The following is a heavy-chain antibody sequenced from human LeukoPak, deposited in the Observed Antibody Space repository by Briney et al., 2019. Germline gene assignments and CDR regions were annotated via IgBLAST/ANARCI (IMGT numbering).Heavy chain of an antibody. CDR3: ARGSRGAKYYYDSSGYYYVPSDY. Sequence: GGSLRLSCAASGFTFSSYAMHWLRQAPGKGLEWVAVISYDGSNKYYADSVKGRFTISRDNSKNTLYLQMNSLRAEDTAVYYCARGSRGAKYYYDSSGYYYVPSDYWGQGTLVTVSS. D-gene: IGHD3-22*01. CDR2: ISYDGSNK. CDR1: GFTFSSYA. V-gene: IGHV3-30-3*01. J-gene: IGHJ4*02.